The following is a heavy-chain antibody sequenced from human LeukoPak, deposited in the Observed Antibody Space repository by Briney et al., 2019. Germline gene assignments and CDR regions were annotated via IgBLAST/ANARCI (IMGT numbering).Heavy chain of an antibody. V-gene: IGHV3-30*03. CDR1: GFTFSNYA. D-gene: IGHD6-13*01. CDR2: ISHDGSTE. CDR3: ARGTRSSSWSEFDY. J-gene: IGHJ4*02. Sequence: GGSLRLSCAASGFTFSNYAMHWVHQAPGRGPEWVAVISHDGSTESYADSVKGRFTISRDNSKNTLYLQMNSLRAEDTAVYYCARGTRSSSWSEFDYWGQGTLVTVSS.